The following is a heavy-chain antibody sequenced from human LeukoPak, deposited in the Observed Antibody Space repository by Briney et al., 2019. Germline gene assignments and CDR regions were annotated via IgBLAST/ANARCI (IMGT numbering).Heavy chain of an antibody. CDR2: IYYSGST. Sequence: SETLSLTCTVSGGSISSYYWSWIRQPPGKGLEWIGYIYYSGSTNYNPSLKSRVTMSVDTSKNQFSLKLSSVTAADTAVYYCARDMDSGSYYFDYWGQGTLVTVSS. V-gene: IGHV4-59*12. CDR1: GGSISSYY. J-gene: IGHJ4*02. CDR3: ARDMDSGSYYFDY. D-gene: IGHD1-26*01.